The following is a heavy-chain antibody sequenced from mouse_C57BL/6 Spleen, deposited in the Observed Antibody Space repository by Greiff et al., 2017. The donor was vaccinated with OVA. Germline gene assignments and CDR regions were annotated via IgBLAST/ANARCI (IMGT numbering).Heavy chain of an antibody. Sequence: QVQLKQPGAELVKPGASVKLSCKASGYTFTSYWMQWVKQRPGQGLEWIGEIDPSDSYTNYNQKFKGKATLTVDTSSSTAYMQLSSLTSEDSAVYYCARRNYDYDGFDYWGQGTTLTVPS. CDR3: ARRNYDYDGFDY. CDR1: GYTFTSYW. V-gene: IGHV1-50*01. J-gene: IGHJ2*01. D-gene: IGHD2-4*01. CDR2: IDPSDSYT.